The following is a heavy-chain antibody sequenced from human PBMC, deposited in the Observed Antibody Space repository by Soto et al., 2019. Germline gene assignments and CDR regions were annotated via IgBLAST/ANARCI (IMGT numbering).Heavy chain of an antibody. D-gene: IGHD1-1*01. Sequence: GGSGKVCFKACGGPFSSYAISLVRQAPGQGLEWMGGIIPIFGTANYAQKFQGRVTITADESTSTAYMELSSLRSEDTAVYYCASREIEVRDYYYYGMDVWGQGTTVTVSS. J-gene: IGHJ6*02. CDR1: GGPFSSYA. CDR3: ASREIEVRDYYYYGMDV. CDR2: IIPIFGTA. V-gene: IGHV1-69*13.